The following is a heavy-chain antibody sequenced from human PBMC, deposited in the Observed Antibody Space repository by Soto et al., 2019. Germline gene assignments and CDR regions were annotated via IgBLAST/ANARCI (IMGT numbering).Heavy chain of an antibody. J-gene: IGHJ5*02. CDR3: ARGTDYDILTGYYPRGFDP. Sequence: ASETLSLTCTVSGVSISSYYWSWILQPPAKGLELIGYIYYSGSTIYNPSLKSRVTISVDSSKNHFSLKLSSVTAADTAVYYCARGTDYDILTGYYPRGFDPWGQGTLVTVS. V-gene: IGHV4-59*08. CDR2: IYYSGST. CDR1: GVSISSYY. D-gene: IGHD3-9*01.